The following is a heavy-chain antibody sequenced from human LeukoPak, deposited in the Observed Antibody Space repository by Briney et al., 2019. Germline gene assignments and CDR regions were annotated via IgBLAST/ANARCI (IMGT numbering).Heavy chain of an antibody. CDR3: ARCRDYNFWSGSAVDY. J-gene: IGHJ4*02. V-gene: IGHV3-30-3*01. CDR1: GFIFSSYA. CDR2: ISYDGSNT. Sequence: GRSLRLSCAASGFIFSSYAMHWVRQAPGKGLEWVAVISYDGSNTDYADSVKGRFTISRDNSKNVLYLQMNSLRAEDTAVYYCARCRDYNFWSGSAVDYWGQGTLVTVSS. D-gene: IGHD3-3*01.